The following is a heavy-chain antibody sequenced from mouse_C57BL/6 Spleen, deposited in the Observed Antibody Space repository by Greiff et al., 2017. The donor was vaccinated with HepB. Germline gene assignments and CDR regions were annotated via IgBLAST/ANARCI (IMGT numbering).Heavy chain of an antibody. V-gene: IGHV1-69*01. J-gene: IGHJ4*01. CDR3: ARRGDYAMDY. Sequence: VQLQHPGAELVMPGASVKLSCKASGYTFTSYWMHWVKQRPGQGLEWIGEIDPSDSYTNYNQKFKGKSTLTVDKSSSTAYMQLSSLTSEDSAVYYCARRGDYAMDYWGQGTSVTVSS. CDR1: GYTFTSYW. CDR2: IDPSDSYT.